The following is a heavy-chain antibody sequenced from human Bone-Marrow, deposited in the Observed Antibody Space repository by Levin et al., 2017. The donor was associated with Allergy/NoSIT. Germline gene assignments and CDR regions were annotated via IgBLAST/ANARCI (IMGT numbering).Heavy chain of an antibody. Sequence: GGSLRLSCAASGFTFSSYAMSWVRQAPGKGLEWVSAISGSGGSTYYADSVKGRFTISRDNSKNTLYLQMNSLRAEDTAVYYCARDLPFGVVIINYYYGMDVWGQGTTVTVSS. CDR3: ARDLPFGVVIINYYYGMDV. V-gene: IGHV3-23*01. CDR1: GFTFSSYA. CDR2: ISGSGGST. J-gene: IGHJ6*02. D-gene: IGHD3-3*01.